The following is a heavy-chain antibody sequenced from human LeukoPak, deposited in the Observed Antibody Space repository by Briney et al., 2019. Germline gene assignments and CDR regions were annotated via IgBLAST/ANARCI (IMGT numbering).Heavy chain of an antibody. CDR2: ISDTGGST. CDR3: ARGGSSGSYYFDY. Sequence: PGGSLRLSCAASDFTFSSYGMRWVRQAPEKGLEWVSEISDTGGSTYYPDSVKGRFTISRDNSKNTLDLQRHSMRVGDTAVYYCARGGSSGSYYFDYRGQGTLVTVSS. CDR1: DFTFSSYG. D-gene: IGHD1-26*01. V-gene: IGHV3-23*01. J-gene: IGHJ4*02.